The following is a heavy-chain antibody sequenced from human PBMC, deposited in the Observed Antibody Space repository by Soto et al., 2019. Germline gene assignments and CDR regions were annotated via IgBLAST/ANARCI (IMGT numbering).Heavy chain of an antibody. V-gene: IGHV3-21*06. Sequence: EVQLVESGGGLVKPGGSLRLSCAASGFTFTRYCMNWVRQAPGKGLEWVASISSTTNYIYYGDSMKGRFTISRDNAKNSMYLEMNSLRAEDTAVYYCARETEDPASNFDYWGQGTLVTVSS. CDR3: ARETEDPASNFDY. CDR1: GFTFTRYC. CDR2: ISSTTNYI. J-gene: IGHJ4*02.